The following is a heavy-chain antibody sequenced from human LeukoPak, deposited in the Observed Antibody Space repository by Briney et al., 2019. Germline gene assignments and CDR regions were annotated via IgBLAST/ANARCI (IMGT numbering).Heavy chain of an antibody. CDR1: GGSISSYY. D-gene: IGHD3-3*01. V-gene: IGHV4-59*08. Sequence: SETLSLTCTVSGGSISSYYWSWIRQPPGKGLEWIGYIYYSGSTNYNPSLKSRVTISVDTSKNQFSLKLSSVTAADTAVYYCARWGGGAPYYDFWSGYSRNWFDPWGQGTLVTVSS. CDR3: ARWGGGAPYYDFWSGYSRNWFDP. CDR2: IYYSGST. J-gene: IGHJ5*02.